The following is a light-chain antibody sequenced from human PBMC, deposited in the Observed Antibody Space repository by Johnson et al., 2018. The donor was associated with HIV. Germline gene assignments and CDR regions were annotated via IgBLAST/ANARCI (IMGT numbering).Light chain of an antibody. V-gene: IGLV3-16*01. J-gene: IGLJ1*01. CDR3: LSADSSGIPYV. CDR2: KDS. Sequence: LTQPPSVSVSLGQMARITCSGEALPKKYAYWYQQKPGQFPVLVIYKDSERPSGIPERFSGSSSGTIVTLTISGVQAEDEADYYCLSADSSGIPYVFGTGTKVTVL. CDR1: ALPKKY.